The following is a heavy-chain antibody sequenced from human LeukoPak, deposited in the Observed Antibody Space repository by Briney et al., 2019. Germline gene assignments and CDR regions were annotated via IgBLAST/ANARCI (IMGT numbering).Heavy chain of an antibody. D-gene: IGHD2-2*01. J-gene: IGHJ4*02. CDR2: ISYDGSNK. Sequence: GGSLRLSCAASAFTFSPYAMNWVRQAPGKGLEWVAVISYDGSNKYYADSVKGRFTISRDNSKNTLYLQMNSLRAEDTAVYYCARPFGMGYCSSTSCHVMEYWGQGTLVTVSS. CDR1: AFTFSPYA. V-gene: IGHV3-30-3*01. CDR3: ARPFGMGYCSSTSCHVMEY.